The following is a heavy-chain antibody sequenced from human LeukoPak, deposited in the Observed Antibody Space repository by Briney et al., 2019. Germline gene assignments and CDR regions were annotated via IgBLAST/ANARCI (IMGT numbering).Heavy chain of an antibody. CDR2: ISGSGGST. Sequence: PGGSLRLSCAASGFTFSSYAMSWVRQAPGKGLEWVSAISGSGGSTYYADSLKGRFTISRDNSKNTLYLQMNSLRAEDTAVYYCVKDGYSYGPYNWFDPWGQGTLVTVSS. V-gene: IGHV3-23*01. CDR1: GFTFSSYA. D-gene: IGHD5-18*01. J-gene: IGHJ5*02. CDR3: VKDGYSYGPYNWFDP.